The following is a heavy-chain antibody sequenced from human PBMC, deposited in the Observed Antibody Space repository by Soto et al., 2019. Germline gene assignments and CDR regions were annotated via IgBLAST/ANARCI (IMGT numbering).Heavy chain of an antibody. CDR1: GGSVSSGGYS. J-gene: IGHJ3*02. V-gene: IGHV4-30-2*06. Sequence: PSETLSLTCAVSGGSVSSGGYSWSWIRQSPERGLEWIGYIYHTGNAYYTASLKTRVTVSLDKSNNPFSLNLSSVTAADTAVYYCAIRVGQLRYFDLDALDIWCQWAMVTVSS. D-gene: IGHD3-9*01. CDR2: IYHTGNA. CDR3: AIRVGQLRYFDLDALDI.